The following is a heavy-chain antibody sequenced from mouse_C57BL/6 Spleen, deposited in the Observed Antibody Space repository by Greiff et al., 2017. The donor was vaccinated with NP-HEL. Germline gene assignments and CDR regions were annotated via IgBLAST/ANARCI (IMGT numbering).Heavy chain of an antibody. D-gene: IGHD2-5*01. Sequence: QVQLQQSGPELVKPRASVKISCKASGYAFSSSWMNWVKQRPGKGLEGIGRIYPGDGDTNYNGKFKGKAKRTADNSSSTAYMQLSSLTSEDSAVYFCAKEAYSNYWYFDVWGTGTTVTVSS. J-gene: IGHJ1*03. V-gene: IGHV1-82*01. CDR1: GYAFSSSW. CDR2: IYPGDGDT. CDR3: AKEAYSNYWYFDV.